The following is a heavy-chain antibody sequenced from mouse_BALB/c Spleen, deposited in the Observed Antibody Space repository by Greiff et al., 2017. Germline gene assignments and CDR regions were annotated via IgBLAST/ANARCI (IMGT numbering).Heavy chain of an antibody. CDR3: ARTGYDYGYAMDY. CDR1: GFNIKDTY. V-gene: IGHV14-3*02. D-gene: IGHD2-4*01. Sequence: DVKLQESGAELVKPGASVKLSCTASGFNIKDTYMHWVKQRPEQGLEWIGRIDPANGNTKYDPKFQGKATITADTSSNTAYLQLSSLTSEDTAVYYCARTGYDYGYAMDYWGQGTSVTVSS. CDR2: IDPANGNT. J-gene: IGHJ4*01.